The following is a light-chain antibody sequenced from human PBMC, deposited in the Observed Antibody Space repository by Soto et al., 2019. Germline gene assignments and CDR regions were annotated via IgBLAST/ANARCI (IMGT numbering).Light chain of an antibody. CDR1: PSVSGL. Sequence: DVQLSLSPSTLSASVGDRVTVTCRASPSVSGLLACYQQKPVKGPNLVISDSSSLESGGPSRFSGSGSGTENTLTIISRQPDDITTSYYHQEDSESHTFGQETMVDIK. CDR2: DSS. J-gene: IGKJ1*01. CDR3: HQEDSESHT. V-gene: IGKV1-5*01.